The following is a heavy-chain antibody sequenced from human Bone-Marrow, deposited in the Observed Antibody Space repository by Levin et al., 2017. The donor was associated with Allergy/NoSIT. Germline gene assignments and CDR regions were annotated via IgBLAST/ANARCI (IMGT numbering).Heavy chain of an antibody. V-gene: IGHV3-53*01. D-gene: IGHD2/OR15-2a*01. CDR3: ARPRVIGRVVGWLGT. Sequence: PGGSLRLSCAASGFSVSASFMSWVRQAPGKGLEWISVIYNGGSTYYADSVKGRFTISRDNSNNTLYLHLNSLRAEDTAIYYCARPRVIGRVVGWLGTWGQGTLVTVSS. J-gene: IGHJ5*02. CDR1: GFSVSASF. CDR2: IYNGGST.